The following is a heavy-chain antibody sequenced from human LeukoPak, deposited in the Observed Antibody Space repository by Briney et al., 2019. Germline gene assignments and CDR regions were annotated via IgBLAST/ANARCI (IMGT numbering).Heavy chain of an antibody. CDR1: GGTFSSYA. CDR2: IIPIFGTA. Sequence: GASVKVSCKASGGTFSSYAISWVRQAPGQGLEWMGGIIPIFGTANYAQKLQGRVTITADEPTSTAYMELSSLRSEDTAVYYCAREIVIRAGYFYDSSGPCDYWGQGTLITVSS. CDR3: AREIVIRAGYFYDSSGPCDY. J-gene: IGHJ4*02. V-gene: IGHV1-69*13. D-gene: IGHD3-22*01.